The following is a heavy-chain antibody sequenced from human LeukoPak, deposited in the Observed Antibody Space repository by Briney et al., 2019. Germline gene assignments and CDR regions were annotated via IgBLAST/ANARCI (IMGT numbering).Heavy chain of an antibody. D-gene: IGHD6-13*01. V-gene: IGHV3-20*04. J-gene: IGHJ4*02. CDR2: INWNGGST. CDR1: GFTFDDYG. CDR3: ARGRIAAAGPIDY. Sequence: GGSLRLSCAASGFTFDDYGMSWVRQAPGKGLEWVSGINWNGGSTGYADSVKGRFTMSRDNAKNSLYLQMNSLRVEDTAVYYCARGRIAAAGPIDYWGQGTLVTVSS.